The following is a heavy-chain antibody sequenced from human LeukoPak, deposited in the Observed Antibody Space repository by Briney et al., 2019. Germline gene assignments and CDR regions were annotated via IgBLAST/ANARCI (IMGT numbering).Heavy chain of an antibody. CDR1: GGSISSGDYY. V-gene: IGHV4-30-4*01. D-gene: IGHD3-3*01. J-gene: IGHJ6*02. CDR2: IYYSGST. CDR3: ARGRFLEWRNYYYGMDV. Sequence: SETLSLTCTVSGGSISSGDYYWSWIRQPPGKGLEWIGYIYYSGSTYYNPSLKSRVTILVDTSKNQFSLKLSSVTAADTAVYYCARGRFLEWRNYYYGMDVWGQGTTVTVSS.